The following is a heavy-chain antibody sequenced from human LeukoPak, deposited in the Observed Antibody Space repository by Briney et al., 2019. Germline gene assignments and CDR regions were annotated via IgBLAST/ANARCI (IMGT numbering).Heavy chain of an antibody. CDR3: AREAESYYGSGIGDY. CDR2: INPSGGST. J-gene: IGHJ4*02. Sequence: AASVKVSCKASGYTFTSYYMHWVRQAPGQGLEWMGIINPSGGSTSYAQKFQGRVTMTRDTSTSTVYMELSSLRSEDTTVYYCAREAESYYGSGIGDYWGQGTLVTVSS. CDR1: GYTFTSYY. D-gene: IGHD3-10*01. V-gene: IGHV1-46*01.